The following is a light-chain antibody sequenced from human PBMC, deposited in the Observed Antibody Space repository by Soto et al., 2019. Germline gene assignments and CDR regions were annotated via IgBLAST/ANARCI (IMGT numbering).Light chain of an antibody. V-gene: IGKV1-39*01. CDR3: QQSYGTPIT. CDR2: VAS. CDR1: QSISRY. Sequence: DIHMTQSPSSLSSSVGDRVTITFRASQSISRYLNWYQQKPGKAPNLLIYVASSLQSEVPSRFSGSGSGTDFTLTITSLQPEDFATYYCQQSYGTPITFGQGTRLEIK. J-gene: IGKJ5*01.